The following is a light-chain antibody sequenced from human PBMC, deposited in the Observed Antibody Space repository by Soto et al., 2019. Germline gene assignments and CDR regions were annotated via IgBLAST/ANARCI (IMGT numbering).Light chain of an antibody. CDR3: QQYNSYPYT. CDR2: GAS. CDR1: QSVSIN. V-gene: IGKV3-15*01. J-gene: IGKJ5*01. Sequence: EIVMTQSPATLSVSPGERATLSCRASQSVSINLAWYQQKPGQAPRLLIYGASTRATGIPARFSGSGSGTEFTLTISSLQPDDSATYYCQQYNSYPYTFGQGTRLEIK.